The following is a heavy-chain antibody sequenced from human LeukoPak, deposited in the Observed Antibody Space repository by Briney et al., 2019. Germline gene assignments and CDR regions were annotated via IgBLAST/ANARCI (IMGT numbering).Heavy chain of an antibody. CDR2: INHSGST. CDR3: ASSCSGGSCYSSSPDY. V-gene: IGHV4-34*01. D-gene: IGHD2-15*01. Sequence: SETLSLTCAVYGGSFSGYYRSWIRQPPGKGLEWIGEINHSGSTNYNPSLKSRVTISVDTSKNQFSLKLSSVTAADTAVYYCASSCSGGSCYSSSPDYWGQGTLVTVSS. J-gene: IGHJ4*02. CDR1: GGSFSGYY.